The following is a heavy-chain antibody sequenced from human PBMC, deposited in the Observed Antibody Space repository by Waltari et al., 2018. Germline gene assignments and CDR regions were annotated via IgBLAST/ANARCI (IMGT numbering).Heavy chain of an antibody. CDR2: INHSGST. V-gene: IGHV4-34*01. Sequence: QVQLQQWGAGLLKPSETLSLTCAVYGGSFSGYYWSWIRQPPGKGLEWIGEINHSGSTNYNPSLKSRVTISVDTSKNQFSLKLSSVTAADTAVYYCAREGLDAYYMDVWGKGTTVTVSS. CDR3: AREGLDAYYMDV. D-gene: IGHD3-22*01. J-gene: IGHJ6*03. CDR1: GGSFSGYY.